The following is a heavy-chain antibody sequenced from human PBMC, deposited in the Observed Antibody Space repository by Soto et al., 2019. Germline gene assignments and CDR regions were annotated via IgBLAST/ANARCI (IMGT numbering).Heavy chain of an antibody. J-gene: IGHJ6*02. Sequence: PSQTLSLTCVISGDSVSSNSAAWNWIRQSPSRGLEWLGRTYYRSKWYNDYAVSVKSRITINPDTSKNQFSLQLNSVTPEDTAVYYCSRDPRYNWSFYYYYYGMDVWGQGTTVTVSS. D-gene: IGHD1-20*01. V-gene: IGHV6-1*01. CDR2: TYYRSKWYN. CDR3: SRDPRYNWSFYYYYYGMDV. CDR1: GDSVSSNSAA.